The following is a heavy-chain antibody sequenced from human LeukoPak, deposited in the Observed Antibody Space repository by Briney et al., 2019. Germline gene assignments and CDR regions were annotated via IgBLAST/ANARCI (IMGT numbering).Heavy chain of an antibody. CDR2: IYYSGST. CDR1: GGSISSYY. CDR3: ARGRRDGYNLDFDY. J-gene: IGHJ4*02. V-gene: IGHV4-59*01. Sequence: SETLSLTCTVSGGSISSYYWSWLRQPAGKGLEWIGYIYYSGSTNYNPSLKSRVTISVDTSKNQFSLKLSSVTAADTAVYYCARGRRDGYNLDFDYWGQGTLVTVSS. D-gene: IGHD5-24*01.